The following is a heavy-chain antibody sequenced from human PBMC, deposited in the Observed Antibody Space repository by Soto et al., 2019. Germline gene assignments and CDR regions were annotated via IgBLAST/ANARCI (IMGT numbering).Heavy chain of an antibody. V-gene: IGHV1-18*03. CDR3: ARDRVVVVPAAIVIETGVWEGIYSYGMDV. D-gene: IGHD2-2*01. Sequence: AAVQVSFMASRYTFPNYGSSWLGQPPCQGLEGMGWISAYNGNKNYAQKLPGRDTMTTDTSTSTAYMELRSLRCDDIAVYYCARDRVVVVPAAIVIETGVWEGIYSYGMDVWGQGTTVTVSS. J-gene: IGHJ6*02. CDR2: ISAYNGNK. CDR1: RYTFPNYG.